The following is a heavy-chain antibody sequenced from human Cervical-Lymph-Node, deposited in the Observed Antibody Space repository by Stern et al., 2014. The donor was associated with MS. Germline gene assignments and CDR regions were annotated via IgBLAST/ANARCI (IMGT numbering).Heavy chain of an antibody. J-gene: IGHJ4*02. D-gene: IGHD1-26*01. CDR1: GLTVSSSY. Sequence: EVQLVESGGGLIQPGGSLRLSCATSGLTVSSSYMSWVRQAPGKGLEWISLMYSDGSTYFADSVKGRFSVSRDHSKNTLSLQVTSLRAEDTAVYYCATGSPPDYWGQGTLVTVSS. CDR3: ATGSPPDY. V-gene: IGHV3-53*01. CDR2: MYSDGST.